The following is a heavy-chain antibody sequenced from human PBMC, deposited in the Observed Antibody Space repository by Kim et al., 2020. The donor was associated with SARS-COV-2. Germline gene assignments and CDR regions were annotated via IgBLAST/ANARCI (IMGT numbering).Heavy chain of an antibody. D-gene: IGHD3-3*01. Sequence: GESLRLSCAASGFTFSSYWMHWVRQAPGKGLVWVSRINSDGSSTSYADSVKGRFTISRDNAKNTLYLQMNSLRAEDTAVYYCARESGLRFLEWSPPLYWYFDLWGRGTLVTVSS. V-gene: IGHV3-74*01. CDR3: ARESGLRFLEWSPPLYWYFDL. J-gene: IGHJ2*01. CDR1: GFTFSSYW. CDR2: INSDGSST.